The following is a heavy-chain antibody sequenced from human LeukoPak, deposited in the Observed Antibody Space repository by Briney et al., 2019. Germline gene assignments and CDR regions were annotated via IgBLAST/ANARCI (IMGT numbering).Heavy chain of an antibody. D-gene: IGHD4-17*01. J-gene: IGHJ4*02. CDR2: ISSSDSTI. Sequence: GGSLRLSCAASGFTFSSYEMNWVRQAPGKGLEWVSYISSSDSTIYYADSVKGRFTISRDNAKNSLYLQMNSLRAGDTAVYYCARGHTAVTRHFDFWGQGTLVTVSS. V-gene: IGHV3-48*03. CDR1: GFTFSSYE. CDR3: ARGHTAVTRHFDF.